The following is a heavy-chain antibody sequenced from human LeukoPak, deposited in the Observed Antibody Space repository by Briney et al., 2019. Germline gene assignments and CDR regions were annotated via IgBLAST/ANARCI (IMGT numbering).Heavy chain of an antibody. J-gene: IGHJ6*02. CDR2: IYYSGST. CDR3: ARDRIEYPDIVVVPAAENYYYYYGMDV. CDR1: GGSISSYY. V-gene: IGHV4-59*01. Sequence: SETLSLTCIVSGGSISSYYWSWIRQPPGKGLEWIGYIYYSGSTNYNPSLKSRVTISVDTSKNQFSLKLSSVTAADTAVYYCARDRIEYPDIVVVPAAENYYYYYGMDVWGQGTTVTVSS. D-gene: IGHD2-2*01.